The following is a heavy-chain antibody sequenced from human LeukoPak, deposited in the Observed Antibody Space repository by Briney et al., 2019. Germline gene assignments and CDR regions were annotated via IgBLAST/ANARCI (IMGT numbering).Heavy chain of an antibody. V-gene: IGHV4-38-2*01. J-gene: IGHJ4*02. CDR1: DYSISSGDY. Sequence: KPSETLSLTCAVSDYSISSGDYWGWIRQPPGKGLEWIGSVYHSGSTHYSPSLKSRVTISVDTSKNQFSLNLNSVTAADTAVYYCARNGGSGWSDYWGQGILVTVSS. CDR3: ARNGGSGWSDY. D-gene: IGHD6-19*01. CDR2: VYHSGST.